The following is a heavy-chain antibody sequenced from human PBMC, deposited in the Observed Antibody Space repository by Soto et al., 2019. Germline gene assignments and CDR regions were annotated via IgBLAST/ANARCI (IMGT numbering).Heavy chain of an antibody. CDR3: ARDKRYLRWIAHLGDAFDI. Sequence: GGSLRLSCAASGFTFSSYSMNWVRQAPGKGLEWVSSISSSSSYIYYADSVKGRFTISRDNAKNSLYLQMNSLRAEDTAVYYCARDKRYLRWIAHLGDAFDIWGQGTMVTVSS. J-gene: IGHJ3*02. CDR2: ISSSSSYI. D-gene: IGHD5-12*01. CDR1: GFTFSSYS. V-gene: IGHV3-21*01.